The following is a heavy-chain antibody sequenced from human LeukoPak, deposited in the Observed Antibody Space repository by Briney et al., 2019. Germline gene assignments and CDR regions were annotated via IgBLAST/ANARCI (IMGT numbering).Heavy chain of an antibody. J-gene: IGHJ4*02. D-gene: IGHD6-6*01. CDR3: ARHPFSTSSIDY. CDR1: GDSISSSY. CDR2: MYSSGTI. Sequence: NPSETLSLTCTVSGDSISSSYWSWIRQPAGKGLEWIGRMYSSGTIKYNPSLKSRVTMSVDTSKNQFSLKLNSVTATGTAVYYCARHPFSTSSIDYWRQGTLVTVSS. V-gene: IGHV4-4*07.